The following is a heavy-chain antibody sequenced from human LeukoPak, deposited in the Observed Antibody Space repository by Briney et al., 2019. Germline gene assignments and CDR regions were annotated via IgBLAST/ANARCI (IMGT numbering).Heavy chain of an antibody. Sequence: ASVKVSCKASGYTFTSYGISWVRQAPGQGLEWMGWISACNGNTNYAQKLQGRVTMTTDTSTSTAYMELRSLRSDDTAVYYCARDGDDFWSGYYENYFDYWGQGTLVTVSS. CDR3: ARDGDDFWSGYYENYFDY. CDR2: ISACNGNT. J-gene: IGHJ4*02. V-gene: IGHV1-18*01. CDR1: GYTFTSYG. D-gene: IGHD3-3*01.